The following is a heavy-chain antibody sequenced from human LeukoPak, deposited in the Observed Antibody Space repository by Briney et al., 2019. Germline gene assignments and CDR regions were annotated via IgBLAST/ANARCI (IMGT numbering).Heavy chain of an antibody. V-gene: IGHV1-18*04. CDR1: GYTFINYG. Sequence: ASVKVSCKASGYTFINYGITWVRQAPGQGLEWMGWISVHNGNTDYAQNLQGRVTITTDTSTSTAYMELRSLRSDDTAVYFCARGGRYCSRASCRNPLGYCSGGSCYSELDPWGQGTLVTVSS. D-gene: IGHD2-15*01. CDR3: ARGGRYCSRASCRNPLGYCSGGSCYSELDP. J-gene: IGHJ5*02. CDR2: ISVHNGNT.